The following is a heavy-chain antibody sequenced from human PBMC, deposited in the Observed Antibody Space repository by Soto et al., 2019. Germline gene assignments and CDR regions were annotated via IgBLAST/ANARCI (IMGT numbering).Heavy chain of an antibody. V-gene: IGHV1-18*01. CDR1: GYTFTSYG. Sequence: ASVKVSCKASGYTFTSYGISWVRQAPGQGLEWMGWISAYNGNTNYAQKLQGRVTMTTDTSTSTAYMELRSLRSDDTAVYYCARDSWQQLAVDFDYWGQGTLVTAPQ. D-gene: IGHD6-13*01. CDR3: ARDSWQQLAVDFDY. CDR2: ISAYNGNT. J-gene: IGHJ4*02.